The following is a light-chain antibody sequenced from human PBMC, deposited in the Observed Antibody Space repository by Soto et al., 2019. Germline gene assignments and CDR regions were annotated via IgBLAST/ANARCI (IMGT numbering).Light chain of an antibody. CDR2: WSS. CDR1: QSLLYSSNNKNY. CDR3: QQYYETPLT. J-gene: IGKJ4*01. Sequence: DIVMTQSPDALPVSLGETAIINCKSSQSLLYSSNNKNYLGRYPQKPGQPPKLLISWSSTRESGDPDRFSGAGSGTDFTLTIGSLRAEDVSLYYCQQYYETPLTFGGGTRVEI. V-gene: IGKV4-1*01.